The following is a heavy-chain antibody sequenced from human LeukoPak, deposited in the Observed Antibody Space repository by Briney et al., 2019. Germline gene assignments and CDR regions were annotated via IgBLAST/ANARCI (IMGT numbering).Heavy chain of an antibody. CDR2: IKSKTDGGTT. D-gene: IGHD3-3*01. CDR1: GFTFSNAW. CDR3: TTGDYDFWSGYYAFDY. V-gene: IGHV3-15*01. J-gene: IGHJ4*02. Sequence: PGGSLRLSCAASGFTFSNAWMSWVRQAPGKGLEWVGRIKSKTDGGTTDYAAPVKGRFTISRDDSKNTLYLQMNSLKTEDTAVYYCTTGDYDFWSGYYAFDYWGQGTLVTVSS.